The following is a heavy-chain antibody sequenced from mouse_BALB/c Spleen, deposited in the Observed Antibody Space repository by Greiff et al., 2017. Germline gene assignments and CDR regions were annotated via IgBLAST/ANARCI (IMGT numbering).Heavy chain of an antibody. CDR2: ISSGSSTI. Sequence: EVKLEESGGGLVQPGGSRKLSCAASGFTFSSFGMHWVRQAPEKGLEWVAYISSGSSTIYYADTVKGRFTISRDNPKNTLFLQMTSLRSEDTAMYYCARNDDAMDYWGQGTSVTVSS. CDR3: ARNDDAMDY. D-gene: IGHD2-12*01. J-gene: IGHJ4*01. CDR1: GFTFSSFG. V-gene: IGHV5-17*02.